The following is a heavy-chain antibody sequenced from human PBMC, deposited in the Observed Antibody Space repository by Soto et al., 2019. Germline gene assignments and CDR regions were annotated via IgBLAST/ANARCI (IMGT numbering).Heavy chain of an antibody. V-gene: IGHV5-51*01. CDR2: IYPGDSDT. Sequence: PGESLKISCKGSGYSFTSYWIGWVRQMPGKGLEWMGIIYPGDSDTRYSPSFQGQVTISADKSISTAYLQCSSLKAADTAMYYCARPHYYGSGSSPDDAFDIWGQGTMVTVSS. D-gene: IGHD3-10*01. CDR3: ARPHYYGSGSSPDDAFDI. CDR1: GYSFTSYW. J-gene: IGHJ3*02.